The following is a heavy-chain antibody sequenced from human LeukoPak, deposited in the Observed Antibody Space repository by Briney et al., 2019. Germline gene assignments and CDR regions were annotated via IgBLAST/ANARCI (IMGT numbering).Heavy chain of an antibody. V-gene: IGHV1-69*13. Sequence: SVKVSCKASGGTFSTYAISWVRQAPGQGLEWMGGIIPIFGTANYAQKFQDRVTITADESTSTTYMELSSLRSDDTAVYYCARDRSFDPWGQGTLVTVSS. D-gene: IGHD3-16*02. CDR3: ARDRSFDP. CDR2: IIPIFGTA. CDR1: GGTFSTYA. J-gene: IGHJ5*02.